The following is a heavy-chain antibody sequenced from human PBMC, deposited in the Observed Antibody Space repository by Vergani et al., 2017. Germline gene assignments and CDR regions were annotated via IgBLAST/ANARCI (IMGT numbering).Heavy chain of an antibody. Sequence: QVQLVESGGGVVQPGGSLRLSCAASGFTFKNFAVHWVRQAPGEGLEWVSFIRSDGSATYYLDSVKGRFTISRDDSKNALYLQMNSLRPEDTAVYYCAKGGAPNPYQCDLDVWGQGTTVTVSS. CDR2: IRSDGSAT. CDR1: GFTFKNFA. D-gene: IGHD2-21*02. J-gene: IGHJ6*02. V-gene: IGHV3-30*02. CDR3: AKGGAPNPYQCDLDV.